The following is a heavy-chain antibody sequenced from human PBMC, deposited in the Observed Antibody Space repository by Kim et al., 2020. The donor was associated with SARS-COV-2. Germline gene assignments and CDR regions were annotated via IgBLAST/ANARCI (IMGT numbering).Heavy chain of an antibody. J-gene: IGHJ4*02. D-gene: IGHD5-18*01. CDR1: GFTFSSYG. V-gene: IGHV3-33*06. CDR2: IWYDGSNK. Sequence: GGSLRLSCAASGFTFSSYGMHWVRQAPGKGLEWVAVIWYDGSNKYYADSVKGRFTISRDNSKNTLYLQMNSLRAEDTAVYYCAKGAFYAAMDHYFDYWGQGTLVTVSS. CDR3: AKGAFYAAMDHYFDY.